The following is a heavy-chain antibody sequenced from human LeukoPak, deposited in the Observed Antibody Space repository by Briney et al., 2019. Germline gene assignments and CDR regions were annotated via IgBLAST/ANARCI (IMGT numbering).Heavy chain of an antibody. J-gene: IGHJ3*02. D-gene: IGHD1-26*01. V-gene: IGHV3-23*01. CDR3: ARDSPFEWDVFGDSFDI. CDR2: IISGGST. CDR1: GFTFSSYA. Sequence: GSLRLSCAASGFTFSSYAMSWVRQAPGKGLEWVSTIISGGSTYYADSVKGRFTISRDNSKNTLYLQMNSLRAEDTAVYYCARDSPFEWDVFGDSFDIWGQGTVVTVSS.